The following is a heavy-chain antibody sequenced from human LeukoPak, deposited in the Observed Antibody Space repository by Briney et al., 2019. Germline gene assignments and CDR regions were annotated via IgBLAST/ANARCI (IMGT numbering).Heavy chain of an antibody. Sequence: ASVKVSYKASGYTFTGYYMHWVRQAPGQGLEWMGRINPNSGGTNYAQKFQGRVTLTRDTSISTAYMELSRLRSDDTAVYYCARGWNSSGYYWGQGTLVTVSS. CDR3: ARGWNSSGYY. V-gene: IGHV1-2*06. CDR1: GYTFTGYY. CDR2: INPNSGGT. J-gene: IGHJ4*02. D-gene: IGHD3-22*01.